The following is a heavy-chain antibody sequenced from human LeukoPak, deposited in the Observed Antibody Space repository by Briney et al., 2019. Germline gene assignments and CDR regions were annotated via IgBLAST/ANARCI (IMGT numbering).Heavy chain of an antibody. Sequence: PGGSLRLSCAASGFTFSSYWMSWVRQAPGKGLEWVANIKQDGSEKYYVDSVKGRFTISRDNAKNSLYLQMNSLRAEDTAVYYCARVRRYYDSSGYYDYYYYGMDVWGQGTTVTVSS. V-gene: IGHV3-7*03. CDR3: ARVRRYYDSSGYYDYYYYGMDV. D-gene: IGHD3-22*01. J-gene: IGHJ6*02. CDR1: GFTFSSYW. CDR2: IKQDGSEK.